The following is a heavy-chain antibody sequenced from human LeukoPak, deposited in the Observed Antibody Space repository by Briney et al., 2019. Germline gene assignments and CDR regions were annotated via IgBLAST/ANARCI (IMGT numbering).Heavy chain of an antibody. CDR2: ISSSGSTI. CDR1: GFTFSDYY. J-gene: IGHJ4*02. D-gene: IGHD3-22*01. V-gene: IGHV3-11*04. Sequence: GGSLRLSCAASGFTFSDYYMSWIRQAPGKGLEWVSYISSSGSTIYYADSVKGRFTISRDNAKNSLYLQMNSLRAEDTAVYYCARVWYRGSSGYYQKGYYFDYWGQGTLVTVSS. CDR3: ARVWYRGSSGYYQKGYYFDY.